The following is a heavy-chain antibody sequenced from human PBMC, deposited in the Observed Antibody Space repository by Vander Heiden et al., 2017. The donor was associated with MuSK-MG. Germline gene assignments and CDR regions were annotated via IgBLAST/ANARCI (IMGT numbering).Heavy chain of an antibody. Sequence: QVQLIQSGAEVKKPGASMKVSCKASGYTFSDYYIHGIKPAPGQGLEWMGCINPKNGDTHFTQKFQGRVTMTTDTSISTAYMDLSRLTSNDTAVYFCARMMGSTRGRTREYWGRGTLVTVSS. J-gene: IGHJ4*02. D-gene: IGHD1-26*01. V-gene: IGHV1-2*02. CDR1: GYTFSDYY. CDR2: INPKNGDT. CDR3: ARMMGSTRGRTREY.